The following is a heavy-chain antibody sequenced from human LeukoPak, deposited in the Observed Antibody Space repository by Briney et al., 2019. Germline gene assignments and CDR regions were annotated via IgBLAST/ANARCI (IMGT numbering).Heavy chain of an antibody. CDR3: ARGLHLPDYLSPY. D-gene: IGHD4-11*01. J-gene: IGHJ4*02. Sequence: GGSLRLSCAASGFIFSDYSMNWVRQAPGKGLEWISYISSSSNTIYYADSVKGRFTISRDNAKNALYLQMNSLRAEDTAVYYCARGLHLPDYLSPYWGQGTLVTVSS. CDR2: ISSSSNTI. CDR1: GFIFSDYS. V-gene: IGHV3-48*01.